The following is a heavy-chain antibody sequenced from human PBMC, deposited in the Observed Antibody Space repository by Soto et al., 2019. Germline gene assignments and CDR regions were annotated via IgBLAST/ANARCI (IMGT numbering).Heavy chain of an antibody. D-gene: IGHD1-26*01. J-gene: IGHJ5*02. Sequence: EVRLVESGGGLIQPGGSRRLDCVVSGFSVSSNYMSWVLQAPGKGMEWVTVVSDVERANYADSVKGRFTVSRDISKRTVFLQMTSLRAEDTAFYYGARPHSAAFAWAAESWGQGTLVIVSS. V-gene: IGHV3-53*01. CDR2: VSDVERA. CDR1: GFSVSSNY. CDR3: ARPHSAAFAWAAES.